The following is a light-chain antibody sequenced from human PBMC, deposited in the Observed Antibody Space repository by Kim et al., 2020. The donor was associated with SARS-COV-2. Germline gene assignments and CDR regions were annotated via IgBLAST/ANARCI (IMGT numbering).Light chain of an antibody. CDR1: QSVTKNY. CDR2: AAS. V-gene: IGKV3-20*01. J-gene: IGKJ1*01. Sequence: CPGERATRSCRASQSVTKNYLAWYQQKPGQAPRLLIYAASTRATGIPDRFSGGGSGTDFTLTITRLEPEDFADYYCQQYGSSTLTFGQGTKVEIK. CDR3: QQYGSSTLT.